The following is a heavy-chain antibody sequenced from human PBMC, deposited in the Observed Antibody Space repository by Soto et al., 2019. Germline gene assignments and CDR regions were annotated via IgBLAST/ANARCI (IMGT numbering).Heavy chain of an antibody. Sequence: GGSLRLSCAASRFTFSSYGMHWVRQAPGKGLEWVAVISYDGSNKYYSDSVKGRFTISRDNSKNTVSLQMNSLKTEDTAVYFCFTNPYWGQGTLVTVSS. CDR1: RFTFSSYG. J-gene: IGHJ4*02. CDR2: ISYDGSNK. V-gene: IGHV3-30*03. D-gene: IGHD2-2*01. CDR3: FTNPY.